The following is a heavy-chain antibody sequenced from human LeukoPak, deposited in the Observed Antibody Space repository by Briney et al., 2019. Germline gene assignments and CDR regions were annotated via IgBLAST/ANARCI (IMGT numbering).Heavy chain of an antibody. CDR3: ARDRGVTPDWYFDL. D-gene: IGHD2-21*02. CDR1: GGSISTYY. Sequence: SETLSLTCTVSGGSISTYYWSWIRQPPGKGLEWIGYSDYSGSTNYNPSLKSRVTISVDTSKNQFSLKPSFVTAADTAVYYCARDRGVTPDWYFDLWGRGTLVAVSS. J-gene: IGHJ2*01. CDR2: SDYSGST. V-gene: IGHV4-59*01.